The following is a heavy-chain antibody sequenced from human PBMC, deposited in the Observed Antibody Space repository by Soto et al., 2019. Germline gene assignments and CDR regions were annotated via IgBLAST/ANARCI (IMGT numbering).Heavy chain of an antibody. CDR2: ISGSGGST. CDR3: AKGKYYYDSSGYYYFDY. V-gene: IGHV3-23*01. CDR1: GFTFSSYA. J-gene: IGHJ4*02. Sequence: EVQLLESGGGLVQPGGSLRLSCAASGFTFSSYAMSWVRQAPGKGLEWVSAISGSGGSTYYADSVKGRFTISRDNSKNTLYLQMNSLRAEDTAVYYCAKGKYYYDSSGYYYFDYWGQGTLVTVSS. D-gene: IGHD3-22*01.